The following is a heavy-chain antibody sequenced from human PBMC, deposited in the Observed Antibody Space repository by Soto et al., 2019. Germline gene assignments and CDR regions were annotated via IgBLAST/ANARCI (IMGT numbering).Heavy chain of an antibody. J-gene: IGHJ3*01. D-gene: IGHD1-1*01. V-gene: IGHV5-51*01. Sequence: KGLEWMGIIYPGDSDTRYRPSFQGQVTISADKSISTAYMQWSSLKASDFAMHSCASRRFRYTVFDFWRQGTIVTV. CDR3: ASRRFRYTVFDF. CDR2: IYPGDSDT.